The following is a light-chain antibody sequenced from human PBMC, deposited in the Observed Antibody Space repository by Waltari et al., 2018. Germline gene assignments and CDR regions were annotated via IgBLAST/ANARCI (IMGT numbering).Light chain of an antibody. CDR3: QTWGTGIRV. CDR1: GGHSGYA. Sequence: QVVLTQSPSASASLGASVKLTCTLSGGHSGYAIAWHQQQPEKGPRYWMKLNSGGSHTKGDGSPGLFSGASSGAARYLTLSSRQSEDEADYFCQTWGTGIRVFGGGTRLTVL. V-gene: IGLV4-69*01. CDR2: LNSGGSH. J-gene: IGLJ3*02.